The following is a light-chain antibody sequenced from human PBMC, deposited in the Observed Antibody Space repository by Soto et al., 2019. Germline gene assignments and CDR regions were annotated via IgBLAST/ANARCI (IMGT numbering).Light chain of an antibody. Sequence: EIVLTQSPGTLSLSPGERATLSCRASQSVSSSYLAWYQQKPGQAPRLLIYGASSRATGIPDRFSGSGSGTDFTLTISRLEPEDFAVYYCQRYGSSPRWTFGLGTKVEIK. CDR1: QSVSSSY. CDR3: QRYGSSPRWT. J-gene: IGKJ1*01. CDR2: GAS. V-gene: IGKV3-20*01.